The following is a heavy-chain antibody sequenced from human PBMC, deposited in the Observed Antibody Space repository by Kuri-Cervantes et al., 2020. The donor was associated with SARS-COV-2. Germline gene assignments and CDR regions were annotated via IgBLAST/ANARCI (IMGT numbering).Heavy chain of an antibody. J-gene: IGHJ4*02. D-gene: IGHD2-21*02. CDR1: GFTFSSYA. CDR2: ISGSGGST. Sequence: GGSLRLSCAASGFTFSSYAMSWVRQAPGEGLEWVSAISGSGGSTYYADSVKGRFTISRDNSKNTLYLQMNSLRAEDTAVYYCAKEGGDGDCADYYFDYWGQGTLVTVSS. CDR3: AKEGGDGDCADYYFDY. V-gene: IGHV3-23*01.